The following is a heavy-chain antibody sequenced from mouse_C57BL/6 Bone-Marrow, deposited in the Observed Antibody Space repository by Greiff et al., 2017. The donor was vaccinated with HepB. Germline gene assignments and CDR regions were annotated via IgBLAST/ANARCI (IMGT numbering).Heavy chain of an antibody. V-gene: IGHV10-3*01. CDR3: VRGDGYYEDWYFDV. CDR1: GFTFNTYA. D-gene: IGHD2-3*01. CDR2: IRSKSSNSAT. J-gene: IGHJ1*03. Sequence: EVKLMESGGGLVQPKGSLKLSCAASGFTFNTYAMHWVRQAPGKGLEWVARIRSKSSNSATYYADSVKDRFTISRDDSQSMLYLQMNNLKTEDTAMYYCVRGDGYYEDWYFDVWGTGTTVTVSS.